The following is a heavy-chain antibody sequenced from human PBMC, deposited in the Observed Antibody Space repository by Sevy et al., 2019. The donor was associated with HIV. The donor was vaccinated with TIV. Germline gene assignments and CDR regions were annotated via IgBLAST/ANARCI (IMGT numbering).Heavy chain of an antibody. CDR3: ARGLGDIVVVPAAIFDYYYGMDV. J-gene: IGHJ6*02. D-gene: IGHD2-2*02. CDR2: ISSSGSTI. V-gene: IGHV3-48*03. CDR1: GFTFSSYE. Sequence: GGSLRLSCAASGFTFSSYEMNWVRQAPGKGLEWVSYISSSGSTIYYADSVEGRFTISRDNAKNSLYLQMNSLRAEDTAVYYCARGLGDIVVVPAAIFDYYYGMDVWGQGTTVTVSS.